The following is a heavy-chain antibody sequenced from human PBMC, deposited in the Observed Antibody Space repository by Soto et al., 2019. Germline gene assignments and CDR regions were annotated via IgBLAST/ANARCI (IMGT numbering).Heavy chain of an antibody. CDR2: IYYSGST. Sequence: SETLSLTCTVSGGSISSYYWSWIRQPPGKGLEWVGYIYYSGSTNYNPSLKSRVTISVDTSKNQFSLKLSSVTAADTAVYYCARVLGFYGSGTNFDYWGQGTLVTVSS. D-gene: IGHD3-10*01. CDR1: GGSISSYY. CDR3: ARVLGFYGSGTNFDY. V-gene: IGHV4-59*01. J-gene: IGHJ4*02.